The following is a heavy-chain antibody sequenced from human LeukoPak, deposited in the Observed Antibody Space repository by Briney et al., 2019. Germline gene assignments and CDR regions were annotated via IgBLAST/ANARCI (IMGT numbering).Heavy chain of an antibody. CDR1: GFTFSSYW. D-gene: IGHD3-10*01. Sequence: GGSLRLSCAASGFTFSSYWMSWVRQAPGKGLEWVANIKQDGSEKYCVDSVKGRFTISRDNAKNSLYLQMNSLRAEDTAVYYCARGFYYGSGTKLYYFDYWGQGTLVTVSS. CDR2: IKQDGSEK. J-gene: IGHJ4*02. V-gene: IGHV3-7*01. CDR3: ARGFYYGSGTKLYYFDY.